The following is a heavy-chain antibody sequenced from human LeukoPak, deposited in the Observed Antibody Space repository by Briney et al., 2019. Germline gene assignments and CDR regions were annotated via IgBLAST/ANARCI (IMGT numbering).Heavy chain of an antibody. V-gene: IGHV3-23*01. CDR3: AKGGLVHRFDP. CDR2: ISGSGTST. Sequence: GGSLRLSCAASGFAFNSYAMNWVRQAPGKGLQWVSAISGSGTSTYYADSVKGRFTISRDNAKNTLYLQMNSLRADDTAVYYCAKGGLVHRFDPWGQGTLVTVSS. J-gene: IGHJ5*02. CDR1: GFAFNSYA.